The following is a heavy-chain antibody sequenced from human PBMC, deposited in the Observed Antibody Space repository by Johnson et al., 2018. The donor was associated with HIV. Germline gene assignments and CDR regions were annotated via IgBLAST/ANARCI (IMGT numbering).Heavy chain of an antibody. D-gene: IGHD3/OR15-3a*01. V-gene: IGHV3-15*01. CDR3: TTAELGWTGLGAFDI. CDR1: GFTFSNAW. Sequence: VQLVESGGDFIEPGGSLRLSCAASGFTFSNAWMSWVRQAPGKGLEWVGRIKSKTDGGTTDYAAPVKGRFTISRDDSKNTLYLQMNSLKTEDTAVYYCTTAELGWTGLGAFDIWGQGTMVTVSS. CDR2: IKSKTDGGTT. J-gene: IGHJ3*02.